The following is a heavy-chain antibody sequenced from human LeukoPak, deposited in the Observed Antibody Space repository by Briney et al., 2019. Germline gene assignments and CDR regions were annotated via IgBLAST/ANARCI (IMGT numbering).Heavy chain of an antibody. D-gene: IGHD1-26*01. CDR1: GYTFTSYD. J-gene: IGHJ4*02. Sequence: ASVTVSCKASGYTFTSYDINWVRQATGQGLEWMGWMNPNSGNTGYAQKFQGRVTMTRNTSISTAYMELSSLRSEDTAVYYCARGTIVGATGDYWGQGTLVTVSS. CDR3: ARGTIVGATGDY. CDR2: MNPNSGNT. V-gene: IGHV1-8*01.